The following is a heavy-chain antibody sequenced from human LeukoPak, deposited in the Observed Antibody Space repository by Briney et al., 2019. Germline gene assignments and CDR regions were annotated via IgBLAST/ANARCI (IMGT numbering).Heavy chain of an antibody. D-gene: IGHD3-22*01. V-gene: IGHV4-34*01. CDR1: GGSFSGYY. CDR2: INHSGST. CDR3: ARGPCYLEYYYDSSGYYRY. Sequence: PSETLSLTCAVYGGSFSGYYWSWIRQPPGKGLEWIGEINHSGSTNYNPSLKSRVTISVDTSKNQFSLKPSSVTAADTAVYYCARGPCYLEYYYDSSGYYRYWGQGTLVTVSS. J-gene: IGHJ4*02.